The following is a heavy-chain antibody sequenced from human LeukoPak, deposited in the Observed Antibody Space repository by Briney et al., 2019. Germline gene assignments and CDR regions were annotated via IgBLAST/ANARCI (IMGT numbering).Heavy chain of an antibody. J-gene: IGHJ4*02. CDR1: GGSISSSFYY. Sequence: SETLSLTCTVSGGSISSSFYYWAWIRQPPGKGLEWIGSIHHTGYTYYNPSLRGRVTLSVDTSKNHFSLKQTSVTAADTAVYYCARAGDGCSGDSCYTFFDSWGKGTLVTVSS. V-gene: IGHV4-39*02. CDR2: IHHTGYT. CDR3: ARAGDGCSGDSCYTFFDS. D-gene: IGHD2-15*01.